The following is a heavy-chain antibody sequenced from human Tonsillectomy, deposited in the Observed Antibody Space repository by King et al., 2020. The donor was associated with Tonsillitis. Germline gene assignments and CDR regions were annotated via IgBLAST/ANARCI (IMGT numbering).Heavy chain of an antibody. Sequence: VQLVESGGGLVKPGGSLRLSCATSGFSFRNYDMNWVRQAPGKGLEWVSSIDSSSSYTYYADSVKGRFTISREIAKKSLYLQMNSLRAEDTAVYFCAKDKGAGYYDSSRGAFEIWGQGTMVTVSS. V-gene: IGHV3-21*01. CDR1: GFSFRNYD. D-gene: IGHD3-22*01. J-gene: IGHJ3*02. CDR3: AKDKGAGYYDSSRGAFEI. CDR2: IDSSSSYT.